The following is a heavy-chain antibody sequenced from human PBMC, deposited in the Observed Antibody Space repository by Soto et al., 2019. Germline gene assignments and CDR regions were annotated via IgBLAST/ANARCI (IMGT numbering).Heavy chain of an antibody. D-gene: IGHD1-26*01. CDR2: ISYDGSNK. CDR3: AKDPAWSYFLFGSFDY. V-gene: IGHV3-30-3*01. Sequence: LRLSCAASGFTFSSYAMHWVRQAPGKGLEWVAVISYDGSNKYYADSVKGRFTISRDNSKNTLYLQMNSLRAEDTAVYYCAKDPAWSYFLFGSFDYWGQGTLVTVSS. CDR1: GFTFSSYA. J-gene: IGHJ4*02.